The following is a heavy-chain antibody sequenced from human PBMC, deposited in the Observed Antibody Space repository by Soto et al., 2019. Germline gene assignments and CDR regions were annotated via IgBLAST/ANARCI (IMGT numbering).Heavy chain of an antibody. V-gene: IGHV1-3*05. J-gene: IGHJ4*02. CDR1: GYIFSDYA. D-gene: IGHD3-22*01. CDR2: FNAGNGNT. Sequence: QVQLVQSGAEERKPGASVKVSCKASGYIFSDYAFHCVRQAPGQRPGWVGWFNAGNGNTKYLQKLKGRVTITRDTSASTAYMELSGLRSEDTAVYYCAKAGYDTSPFIDYWGQGTLVTVSS. CDR3: AKAGYDTSPFIDY.